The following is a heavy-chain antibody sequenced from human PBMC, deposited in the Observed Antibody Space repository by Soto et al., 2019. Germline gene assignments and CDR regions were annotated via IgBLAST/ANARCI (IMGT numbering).Heavy chain of an antibody. Sequence: GGSLRLSCAASGFTFSTYGMHWLRQAPGKGLEWLAVVSYDGSDHFYADSVKGRFTISRDNSKNTLYLQMNSLRAEDTAVYYCAREGQKRIAAAGTTYGMDVWGQGTTVTVSS. D-gene: IGHD6-13*01. CDR2: VSYDGSDH. J-gene: IGHJ6*02. CDR3: AREGQKRIAAAGTTYGMDV. V-gene: IGHV3-30*03. CDR1: GFTFSTYG.